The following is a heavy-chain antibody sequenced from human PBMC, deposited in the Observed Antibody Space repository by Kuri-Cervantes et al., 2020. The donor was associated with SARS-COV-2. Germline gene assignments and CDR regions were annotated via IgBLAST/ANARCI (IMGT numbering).Heavy chain of an antibody. CDR2: ISGSGGST. CDR1: GFTFSSYA. D-gene: IGHD2-2*02. CDR3: AKGEYQLLYGGISGYYYGMDV. J-gene: IGHJ6*02. V-gene: IGHV3-23*01. Sequence: GGSLRLSCAASGFTFSSYAMSWVRQAPGKGLEWVSAISGSGGSTYYADSVKGRFTISRNNSKNTLYLQMNSLRAEDTAVYYCAKGEYQLLYGGISGYYYGMDVWGQGTTVTVFS.